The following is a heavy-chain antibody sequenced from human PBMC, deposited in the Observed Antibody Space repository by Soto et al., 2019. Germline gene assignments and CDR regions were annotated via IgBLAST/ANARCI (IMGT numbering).Heavy chain of an antibody. V-gene: IGHV5-51*01. CDR2: IYPGDSDT. Sequence: AGASLKISCQGSGYSFTSYWIGWVRQMPGKGLEWMGIIYPGDSDTRYSPSFQGQVTISADKSISTAYLQWSSLKASDTAMYYFARGLGGVVPAYYYYGMDVWGQGTTVTVSS. CDR3: ARGLGGVVPAYYYYGMDV. D-gene: IGHD2-2*01. CDR1: GYSFTSYW. J-gene: IGHJ6*02.